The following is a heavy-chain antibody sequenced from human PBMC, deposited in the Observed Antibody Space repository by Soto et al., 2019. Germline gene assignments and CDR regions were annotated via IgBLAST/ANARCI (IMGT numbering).Heavy chain of an antibody. CDR2: ISNSGNA. Sequence: QVQLQESGPGLVRPSETLSLTCTVSGGSVSSGRNFWSWIRQPPGKGLEWIGLISNSGNANYNPSLKSRVTMSVDTSKNQFSLTLSSVTAADTAVYFCARDPYYYDSSGYRNGFDVWGQGTMVTVSS. V-gene: IGHV4-61*01. CDR3: ARDPYYYDSSGYRNGFDV. J-gene: IGHJ3*01. D-gene: IGHD3-22*01. CDR1: GGSVSSGRNF.